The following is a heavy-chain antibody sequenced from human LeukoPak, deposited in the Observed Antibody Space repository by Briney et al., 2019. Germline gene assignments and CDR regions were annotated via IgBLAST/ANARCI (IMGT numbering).Heavy chain of an antibody. D-gene: IGHD4-23*01. CDR1: GFTFSSYS. V-gene: IGHV3-21*01. CDR3: ARGRPHGNDY. Sequence: GGSLRLSCAASGFTFSSYSMNWVRQAPGKGLEWVSSISSSSSYIYYADSVKGRFTISRDNAKNTLYLQMNSLRVEDTAVYYCARGRPHGNDYWGQGTLVTVSS. CDR2: ISSSSSYI. J-gene: IGHJ4*02.